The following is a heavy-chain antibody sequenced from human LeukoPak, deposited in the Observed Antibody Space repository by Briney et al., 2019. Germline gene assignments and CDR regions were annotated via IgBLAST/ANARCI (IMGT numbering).Heavy chain of an antibody. CDR3: ARGLYYYGSGSYFDY. CDR2: FSSSSSYI. Sequence: GGSLRLSCAASGFTFSSYSMNWLRQAPGKGLEWVSPFSSSSSYIYYAVSVKGRFPISRDNAKNSMYLQINSLRAEDTAVYYWARGLYYYGSGSYFDYWGQGTLVTVSS. J-gene: IGHJ4*02. V-gene: IGHV3-21*01. CDR1: GFTFSSYS. D-gene: IGHD3-10*01.